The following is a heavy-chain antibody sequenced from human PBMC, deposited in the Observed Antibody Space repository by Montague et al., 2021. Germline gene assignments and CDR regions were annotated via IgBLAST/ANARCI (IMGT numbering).Heavy chain of an antibody. Sequence: SETLSLTCTVSRSLINSDYYCGWIRHPPGKGLEWMGSVSHGGRNYYNPSLKSRVTISVDTSNNHFSLKMISGTAADTAMYYCARERDRYYYMDIWGKGTTITVSS. V-gene: IGHV4-38-2*02. CDR3: ARERDRYYYMDI. CDR1: RSLINSDYY. J-gene: IGHJ6*03. CDR2: VSHGGRN.